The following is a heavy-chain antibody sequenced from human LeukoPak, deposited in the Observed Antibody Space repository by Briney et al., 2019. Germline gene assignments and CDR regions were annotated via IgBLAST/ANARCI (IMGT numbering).Heavy chain of an antibody. CDR3: ASKVYCSSTSCYGEH. J-gene: IGHJ1*01. CDR1: GYSISSGYY. Sequence: SETLSLTCPVSGYSISSGYYWSWIRQPPGKGLEWIGYIYYSGSTNYNPSLKSRVTISVDTSKNQFSLKLSSVTAADTAVYYCASKVYCSSTSCYGEHWGQGTLVTVSS. V-gene: IGHV4-61*01. CDR2: IYYSGST. D-gene: IGHD2-2*01.